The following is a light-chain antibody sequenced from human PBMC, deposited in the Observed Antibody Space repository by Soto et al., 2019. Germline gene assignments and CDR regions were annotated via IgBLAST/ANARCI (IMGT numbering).Light chain of an antibody. CDR3: QQYYSYPYT. J-gene: IGKJ2*01. V-gene: IGKV1-5*01. CDR1: QSISSW. CDR2: AAS. Sequence: DIQMTQSPSTLSASVGDRVTITFRASQSISSWLAWYRQKPGKAPKLLIYAASTLQSGVPSRFSGSGSGTDFTLTISCLQSEDFATYYCQQYYSYPYTFGQGTKVDNK.